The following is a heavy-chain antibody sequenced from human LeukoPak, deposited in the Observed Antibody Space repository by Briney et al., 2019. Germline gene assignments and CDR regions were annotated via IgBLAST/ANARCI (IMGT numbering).Heavy chain of an antibody. Sequence: SETLSLTCTVSGGSISSYYWSWIRQPPGKGLEWIGYIYYSGSTNYNPSLESRVTISVDTSKNQFSLKLSSVTAADTAVYYCARGVNDYVWGSYRLIPYYFDYWGQGTLVTVSS. J-gene: IGHJ4*02. V-gene: IGHV4-59*01. D-gene: IGHD3-16*02. CDR3: ARGVNDYVWGSYRLIPYYFDY. CDR2: IYYSGST. CDR1: GGSISSYY.